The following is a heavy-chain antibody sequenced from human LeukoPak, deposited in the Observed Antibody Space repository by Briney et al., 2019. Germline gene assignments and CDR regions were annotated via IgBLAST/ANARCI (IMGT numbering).Heavy chain of an antibody. CDR2: INPNSGGT. CDR1: GYTFTSYG. D-gene: IGHD5-24*01. CDR3: ARGLEMTT. V-gene: IGHV1-2*02. J-gene: IGHJ4*02. Sequence: ASVKVSRKASGYTFTSYGISWVRQAPGQGLEWMGWINPNSGGTNYAQKFQGRVTTTRDTSISTAYMELSRLRSDDTAVYYCARGLEMTTWGQGTLVTVSS.